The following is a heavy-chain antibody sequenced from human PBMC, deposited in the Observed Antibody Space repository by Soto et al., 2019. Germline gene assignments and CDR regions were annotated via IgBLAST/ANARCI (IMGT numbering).Heavy chain of an antibody. Sequence: EVQLVETGGGLIQPGGSLTLSCAASGFSVSGNYMSWVRQAPGKWLEWVSIIYRGGTTYYAESVKGLFTISRDNSKNTVFLQMNSLRAEDTAMYYWARGPFEYSAMAVWGHGTTVT. CDR2: IYRGGTT. CDR1: GFSVSGNY. CDR3: ARGPFEYSAMAV. V-gene: IGHV3-53*02. J-gene: IGHJ6*02.